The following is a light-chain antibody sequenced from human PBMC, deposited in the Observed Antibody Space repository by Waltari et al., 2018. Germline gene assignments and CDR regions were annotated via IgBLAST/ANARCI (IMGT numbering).Light chain of an antibody. V-gene: IGLV5-45*02. J-gene: IGLJ2*01. CDR3: MIWHSNAVV. Sequence: QAALTQPSSLSASPGASAIPTCTSPSGITVNTYTIYWSQQKPGSPPQYLLRYMSDSDKHQDSRVPRRFSGSKDASANAGILLISGLQSEDEADYYCMIWHSNAVVFGGGTTLTVL. CDR1: SGITVNTYT. CDR2: YMSDSDK.